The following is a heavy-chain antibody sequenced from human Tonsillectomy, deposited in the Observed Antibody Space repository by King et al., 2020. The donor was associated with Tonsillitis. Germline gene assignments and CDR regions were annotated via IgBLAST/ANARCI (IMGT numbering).Heavy chain of an antibody. J-gene: IGHJ3*02. CDR3: AKDSPLVIFTGYYHKGALDAFDI. CDR2: IYSGGSST. Sequence: VQLVESGGGLVQPGGSLRLSCAASGFTFSSYAMSWVRQAPGKGLEWGAVIYSGGSSTYYADSVKGRFTISRDNSKNTLYLQMNSLRAEDTAVYYCAKDSPLVIFTGYYHKGALDAFDIWGQGTMVTVSS. V-gene: IGHV3-23*03. CDR1: GFTFSSYA. D-gene: IGHD3-9*01.